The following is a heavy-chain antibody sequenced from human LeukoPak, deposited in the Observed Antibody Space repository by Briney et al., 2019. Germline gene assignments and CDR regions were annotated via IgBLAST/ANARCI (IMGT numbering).Heavy chain of an antibody. D-gene: IGHD5-18*01. J-gene: IGHJ4*02. CDR1: GFTFSSYA. CDR2: ISFDGSDK. V-gene: IGHV3-30-3*01. CDR3: ARSRDKNTYGYAY. Sequence: PGRSLRLSCAASGFTFSSYAMHWVRQAPGRGLEWVAVISFDGSDKYYTDSGKGRFTISRDNAKNSLYLQMNNLRAEDTAVYYCARSRDKNTYGYAYWGQGTLVTVSS.